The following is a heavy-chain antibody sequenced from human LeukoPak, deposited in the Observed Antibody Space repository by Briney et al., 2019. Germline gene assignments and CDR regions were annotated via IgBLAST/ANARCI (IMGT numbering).Heavy chain of an antibody. CDR3: AKDPYNDGSGYYYVS. D-gene: IGHD3-22*01. Sequence: PGGSLRLSCAASGFTFSSYAMSWVRQAPGKGLEWVSAISGSGGSTYYADSVKGGFTISRDNSQNTLYLQINSLRAEDTAVYYCAKDPYNDGSGYYYVSWGQGTLVTVSS. CDR2: ISGSGGST. V-gene: IGHV3-23*01. CDR1: GFTFSSYA. J-gene: IGHJ4*02.